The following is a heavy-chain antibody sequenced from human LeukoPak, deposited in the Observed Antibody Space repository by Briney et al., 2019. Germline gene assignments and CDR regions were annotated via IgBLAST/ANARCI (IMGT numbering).Heavy chain of an antibody. D-gene: IGHD6-19*01. Sequence: SETLSLTCAVYGGSFSGYYWSWIRQPPGKGLEWIGYIYYSGSTNYNPSLKSRVTISVDTSKNQFSLKLSSVTAADTAVYYCARRPTHIAVAQRFSFDIWGQGTMVTVSS. CDR1: GGSFSGYY. J-gene: IGHJ3*02. CDR2: IYYSGST. V-gene: IGHV4-59*08. CDR3: ARRPTHIAVAQRFSFDI.